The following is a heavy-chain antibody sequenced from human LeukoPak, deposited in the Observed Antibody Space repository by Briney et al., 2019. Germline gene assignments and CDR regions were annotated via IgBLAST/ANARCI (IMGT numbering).Heavy chain of an antibody. CDR3: ARSKRITMVRGDPYYYGMDV. V-gene: IGHV3-13*01. CDR2: IGTAGDT. J-gene: IGHJ6*02. D-gene: IGHD3-10*01. CDR1: GFTFSSYG. Sequence: GGSLRLSCAASGFTFSSYGMHWVRQATGKGLEWVSAIGTAGDTYYPGSVKGRFTISRENAKNSLYLQMNSLRAGDTAVYYCARSKRITMVRGDPYYYGMDVWGQGTTVTVSS.